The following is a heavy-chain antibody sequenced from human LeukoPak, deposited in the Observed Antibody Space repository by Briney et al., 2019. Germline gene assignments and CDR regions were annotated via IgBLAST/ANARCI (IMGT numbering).Heavy chain of an antibody. CDR2: IIPIFGTA. CDR1: GGTFSSYT. CDR3: AREYYDSSGYSRGYFDY. J-gene: IGHJ4*02. Sequence: SVKVSCKASGGTFSSYTISWVRQAPGQGLEWMGGIIPIFGTANYAQKFQGRVTITADESTSTAYMELSSLRSEDTAVYYCAREYYDSSGYSRGYFDYWGQGTLVTVSS. V-gene: IGHV1-69*13. D-gene: IGHD3-22*01.